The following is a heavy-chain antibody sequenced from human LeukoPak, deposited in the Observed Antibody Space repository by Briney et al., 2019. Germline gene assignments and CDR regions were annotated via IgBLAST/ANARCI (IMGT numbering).Heavy chain of an antibody. D-gene: IGHD5-18*01. Sequence: GGSLRLSCAASGFTFSSYAMSWVRQAPGKGLEWVSVIYSGGSTYYADSVKGRFTISRDNSKNTLYLQMNSLRAEDTAVYYCAIGLQLAFNYWGQGTLVTVSS. V-gene: IGHV3-66*02. CDR2: IYSGGST. CDR1: GFTFSSYA. CDR3: AIGLQLAFNY. J-gene: IGHJ4*02.